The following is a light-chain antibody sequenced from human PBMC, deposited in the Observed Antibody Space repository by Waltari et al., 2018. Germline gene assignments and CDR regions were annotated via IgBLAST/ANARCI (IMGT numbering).Light chain of an antibody. J-gene: IGLJ3*02. V-gene: IGLV1-44*01. CDR2: SNN. CDR1: SSNIGSNT. Sequence: QSVLTQPPSASGTPGQRVTISCSGSSSNIGSNTVHWYQQLPGTAPNLLIYSNNQRPSGVPYRFSGSKSDTSASLAISGRQSEDEAEYYCAAWDDSLNGWVFGGGTKLTVL. CDR3: AAWDDSLNGWV.